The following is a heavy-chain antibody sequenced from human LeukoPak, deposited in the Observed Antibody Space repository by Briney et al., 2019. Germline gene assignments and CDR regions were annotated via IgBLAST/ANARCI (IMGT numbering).Heavy chain of an antibody. V-gene: IGHV4-59*01. CDR2: IYYRGTT. Sequence: SETLSLTCTVSGGSISDYYWSWIRQPPGKGLEWIGSIYYRGTTSYNPSLQSRVTMSVDSSENQFSLKLTSVTAADTAVFYCARVRYYYGSGSYYKGLFDLWGQGTLVTVSS. CDR1: GGSISDYY. D-gene: IGHD3-10*01. CDR3: ARVRYYYGSGSYYKGLFDL. J-gene: IGHJ4*02.